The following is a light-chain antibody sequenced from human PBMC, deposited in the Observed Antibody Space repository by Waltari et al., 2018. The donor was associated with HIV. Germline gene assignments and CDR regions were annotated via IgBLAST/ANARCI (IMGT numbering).Light chain of an antibody. CDR3: QQYNDWPQT. Sequence: EIVMTPPLAPLSVSPGESVTLSCRASQSVTKNLVWFQQSVTSNLAWYQQKPGQAPRLLIYAASTRVTGIPARFSGSGSGTEFTLTISSLQSEDFAVYYCQQYNDWPQTFGQGTKVEIK. V-gene: IGKV3D-15*01. J-gene: IGKJ1*01. CDR1: QSVTKNLVWFQQSVTSN. CDR2: AAS.